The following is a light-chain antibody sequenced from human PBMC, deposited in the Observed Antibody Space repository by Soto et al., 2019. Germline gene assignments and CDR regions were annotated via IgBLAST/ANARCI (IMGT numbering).Light chain of an antibody. Sequence: DIQMTQSPSTLSGSVGDRVTITCRASQTLSSWLAWYQQNPGKAPKLLIYKASTLKSGVPSRFSGSGSGTEFTLTISSLQPDDFATYYCQHYNSYSEAFGQGTKVELK. CDR2: KAS. CDR1: QTLSSW. J-gene: IGKJ1*01. CDR3: QHYNSYSEA. V-gene: IGKV1-5*03.